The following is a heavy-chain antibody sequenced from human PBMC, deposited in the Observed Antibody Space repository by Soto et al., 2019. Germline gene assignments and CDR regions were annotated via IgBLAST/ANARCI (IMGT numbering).Heavy chain of an antibody. J-gene: IGHJ3*01. CDR1: GFTFSNYA. D-gene: IGHD3-3*02. CDR2: IGGGDDI. Sequence: VQLLESGGGLVQPGGSLRLSCEASGFTFSNYAMAWVRQTPGEGPEWVSTIGGGDDIFYAESVQGRFIISRDDSRSTMYLQMDNLRVEETAIYFCAKDSISYNGIYDAFDVWGQGTVVTVSS. V-gene: IGHV3-23*01. CDR3: AKDSISYNGIYDAFDV.